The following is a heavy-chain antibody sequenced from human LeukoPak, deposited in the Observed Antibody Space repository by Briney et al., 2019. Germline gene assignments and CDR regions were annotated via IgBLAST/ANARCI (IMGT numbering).Heavy chain of an antibody. CDR2: IIPIFGTA. V-gene: IGHV1-69*13. Sequence: SVKVSCKASGGTFSSYAISWVRQAPGQGLEWMGGIIPIFGTANYAQKFQGRVTITADESTSTAYMELSSLRSEDTAVYYCARDRGHIGDGYFDYWGQGTLVTVSS. CDR1: GGTFSSYA. J-gene: IGHJ4*02. CDR3: ARDRGHIGDGYFDY. D-gene: IGHD5-24*01.